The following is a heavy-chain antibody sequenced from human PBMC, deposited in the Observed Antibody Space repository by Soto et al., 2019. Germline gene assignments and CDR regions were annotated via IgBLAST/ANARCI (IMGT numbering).Heavy chain of an antibody. Sequence: PGGSLRLPCAASGFTFSNAWMSWVRHAPGKGVEWVGRIKSKTDGETTDYAAPVKGRFTISRDDSKNTLYLQMNSLKTEDTAVYYCTTDGPGGRYFDWLLFVGRRISPRWGQGTLVTVSS. J-gene: IGHJ4*02. CDR3: TTDGPGGRYFDWLLFVGRRISPR. D-gene: IGHD3-9*01. CDR1: GFTFSNAW. V-gene: IGHV3-15*01. CDR2: IKSKTDGETT.